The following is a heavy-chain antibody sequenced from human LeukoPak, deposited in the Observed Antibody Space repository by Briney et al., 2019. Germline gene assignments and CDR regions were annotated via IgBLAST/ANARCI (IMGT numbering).Heavy chain of an antibody. D-gene: IGHD6-19*01. Sequence: GGSLRLSCAASGFTFSNHDIHWVRQAPGKGLEWVAVISYDGSNKYYADSVKGRFTISRDNSKNRLYLQMNSLRAEDTGVYYCAKDLSSGSRRAYWGQGTLVTVSS. CDR2: ISYDGSNK. J-gene: IGHJ4*02. V-gene: IGHV3-30*18. CDR3: AKDLSSGSRRAY. CDR1: GFTFSNHD.